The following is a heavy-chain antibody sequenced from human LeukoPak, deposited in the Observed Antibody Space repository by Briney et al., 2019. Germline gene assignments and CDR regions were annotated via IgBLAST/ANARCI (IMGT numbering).Heavy chain of an antibody. Sequence: GGSLRLSCAASGFTFSSYSMNWVRQAPGKGLEWVSSISSSSSYIYYADSVKGRFTISRDNAKNSLYLQMNSLRAEDTALYYCARGDYDSSGYYSDAFDIWGQGTMVTVSS. V-gene: IGHV3-21*04. CDR2: ISSSSSYI. CDR1: GFTFSSYS. CDR3: ARGDYDSSGYYSDAFDI. D-gene: IGHD3-22*01. J-gene: IGHJ3*02.